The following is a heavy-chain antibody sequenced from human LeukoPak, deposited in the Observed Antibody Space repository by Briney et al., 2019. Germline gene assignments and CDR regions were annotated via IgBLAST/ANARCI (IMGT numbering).Heavy chain of an antibody. Sequence: GGSLRLSCAASGFTFSSYAMSWVRQAPGKGLEWVSAISGSGGSTYYADSVKGRFTISRDNSKNTLYLQMNSLRAEDTAVYYRAKDLDVNDSSGYYPGYWGQGTLVTVSS. J-gene: IGHJ4*02. D-gene: IGHD3-22*01. V-gene: IGHV3-23*01. CDR1: GFTFSSYA. CDR2: ISGSGGST. CDR3: AKDLDVNDSSGYYPGY.